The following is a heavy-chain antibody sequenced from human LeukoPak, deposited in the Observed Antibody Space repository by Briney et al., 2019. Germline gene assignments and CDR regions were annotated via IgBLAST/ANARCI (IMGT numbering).Heavy chain of an antibody. CDR3: ARDYYDNSGFGAFDI. V-gene: IGHV1-2*02. Sequence: ASVKVSCKASGYTFTAHYMHWVRQAPGQGLDWMGWINPNSGGTKYAQNFQGRVTMTRDTSIRTVYMELSRLRSDDTAVYYCARDYYDNSGFGAFDIWGQGTMVTVSS. J-gene: IGHJ3*02. D-gene: IGHD3-22*01. CDR2: INPNSGGT. CDR1: GYTFTAHY.